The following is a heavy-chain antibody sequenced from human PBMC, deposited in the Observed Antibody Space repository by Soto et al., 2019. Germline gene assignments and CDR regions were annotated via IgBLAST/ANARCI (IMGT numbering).Heavy chain of an antibody. CDR2: AYYTGST. CDR3: ASRTGRNYYGMDV. V-gene: IGHV4-59*01. J-gene: IGHJ6*04. CDR1: GGSITYYY. D-gene: IGHD3-9*01. Sequence: QVQLQESGPGLVKPSETLSLTCTVSGGSITYYYWSWIRQPPGEGLEWIGYAYYTGSTNYNPSLKSRVTISVDTSKNQFSLKLSSVNAADTAVYYFASRTGRNYYGMDVWGKGTTVTVSS.